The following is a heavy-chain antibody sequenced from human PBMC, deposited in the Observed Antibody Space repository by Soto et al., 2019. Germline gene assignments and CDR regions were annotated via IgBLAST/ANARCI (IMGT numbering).Heavy chain of an antibody. V-gene: IGHV1-2*04. D-gene: IGHD6-6*01. Sequence: ASVKVSCKASGYTFTGYYMHWVRQAPGQGLEWMGWINPNSGGTNYAQKFQGWVTMTRDTSISTAYMELSRLRSDDTAVYYCVRAGRAARRDYYYGMDVWGQGTTVTVSS. J-gene: IGHJ6*02. CDR2: INPNSGGT. CDR3: VRAGRAARRDYYYGMDV. CDR1: GYTFTGYY.